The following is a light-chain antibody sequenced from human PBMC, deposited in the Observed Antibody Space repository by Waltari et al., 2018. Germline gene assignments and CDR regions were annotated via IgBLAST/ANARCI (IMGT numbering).Light chain of an antibody. J-gene: IGKJ3*01. CDR2: GAS. CDR3: QQYSRSPRLIT. CDR1: QSVGSTY. V-gene: IGKV3-20*01. Sequence: EIVLTQSPGTLSLSPGERATLSCRASQSVGSTYLAWYQQKPGQAPSLLTYGASSRATGIPDRFSGSGSGTDFTLTISRLEPEDFAVYYCQQYSRSPRLITFGPGTKVDIK.